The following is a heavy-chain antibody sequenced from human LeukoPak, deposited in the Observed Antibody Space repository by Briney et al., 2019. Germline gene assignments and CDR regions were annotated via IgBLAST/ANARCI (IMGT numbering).Heavy chain of an antibody. Sequence: SETLSLTCAVYGGSFSGYYWSWIRQPPGKGLEWIGEINHSGSTNYNPSLKSRVTISVDTSKNQFSLKLSSVTAADTAVYYCARGGDSSGWSKGGFDPGGQGTLVTVSS. V-gene: IGHV4-34*01. D-gene: IGHD6-19*01. CDR3: ARGGDSSGWSKGGFDP. CDR1: GGSFSGYY. CDR2: INHSGST. J-gene: IGHJ5*02.